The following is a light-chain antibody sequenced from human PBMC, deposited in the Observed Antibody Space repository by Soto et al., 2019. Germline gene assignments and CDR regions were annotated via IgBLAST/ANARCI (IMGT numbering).Light chain of an antibody. CDR2: KAS. V-gene: IGKV1-5*03. CDR3: QQYHSYSWT. Sequence: DIKMTQSPSALSASVGDRVTITCRTSQNIRSWLAWYQQKPGKAPKLLIYKASTLESGVPSRFSGSGSGTEFTLAISSLQPDDFATYYCQQYHSYSWTFGQGTKGDIK. CDR1: QNIRSW. J-gene: IGKJ1*01.